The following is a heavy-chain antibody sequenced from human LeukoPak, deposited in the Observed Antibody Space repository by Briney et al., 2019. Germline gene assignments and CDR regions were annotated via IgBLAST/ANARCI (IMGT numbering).Heavy chain of an antibody. V-gene: IGHV3-7*01. CDR2: VKQDGSDK. CDR3: AKDSSYVVVPAAMASAFDI. CDR1: GFTFSNAW. J-gene: IGHJ3*02. Sequence: PGGSLRLSCAASGFTFSNAWMTWVRQAPGKGLEWVASVKQDGSDKYYVDSVKGRFTISRDNARNSLFLQMSSLRAEDTAVYYCAKDSSYVVVPAAMASAFDIWGQGTMVTVSS. D-gene: IGHD2-2*01.